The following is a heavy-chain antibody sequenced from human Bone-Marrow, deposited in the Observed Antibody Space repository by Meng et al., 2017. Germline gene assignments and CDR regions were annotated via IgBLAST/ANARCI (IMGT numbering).Heavy chain of an antibody. D-gene: IGHD4-23*01. Sequence: QVQLQESGPGLVKPSETLSLTCTVSGGSISPYYWSWIRQPPGKGLEWIGYIYYNGSTNYNPSLKSRVTISVDTSKNQFSLKLSSVAAADTAVYYCARSTSVASLSYFAYWGQGTLVTVSS. CDR1: GGSISPYY. CDR2: IYYNGST. J-gene: IGHJ4*02. CDR3: ARSTSVASLSYFAY. V-gene: IGHV4-59*12.